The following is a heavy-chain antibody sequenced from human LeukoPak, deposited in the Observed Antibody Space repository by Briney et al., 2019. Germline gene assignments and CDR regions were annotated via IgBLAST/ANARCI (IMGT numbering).Heavy chain of an antibody. CDR3: ARIKRIMEPGTVDLDS. Sequence: ASVTVSCKASGYTFSSYDINWVRQAAGQGLEWMGWMNPNSGHAGYTQKFQGRATMTSDNAISTVYMEISSLRSDDAAVYYCARIKRIMEPGTVDLDSWGQGTLGTVSS. CDR2: MNPNSGHA. V-gene: IGHV1-8*01. CDR1: GYTFSSYD. D-gene: IGHD2-8*01. J-gene: IGHJ4*02.